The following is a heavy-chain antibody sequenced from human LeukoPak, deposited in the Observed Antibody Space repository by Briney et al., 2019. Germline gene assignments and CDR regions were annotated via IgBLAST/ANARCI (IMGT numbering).Heavy chain of an antibody. CDR2: ISGGVDTT. CDR3: ATQLTVGRPTWNYMDV. V-gene: IGHV3-23*01. CDR1: RFILRKYA. J-gene: IGHJ6*03. D-gene: IGHD3-9*01. Sequence: GWSVRLSCAPSRFILRKYAIPWVRQPPATRLQWVSAISGGVDTTHYADSVKVRFTIARDNSKNMLYLQIDSLSAEDPAVYYCATQLTVGRPTWNYMDVWGKGTTVTVSS.